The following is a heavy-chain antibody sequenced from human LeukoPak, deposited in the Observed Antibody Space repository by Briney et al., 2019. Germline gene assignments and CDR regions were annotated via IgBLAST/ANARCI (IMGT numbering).Heavy chain of an antibody. J-gene: IGHJ4*02. Sequence: SETLSLTCAVYGGSFSGYYWSWIRQPPGKGLEWTGEINHSGSTNYNPSLKSRVTISVDTSKNQFSLKLSSVTAADTAVYYCSMGREWELLLAYWGQGTLVTVSS. CDR3: SMGREWELLLAY. CDR2: INHSGST. CDR1: GGSFSGYY. D-gene: IGHD1-26*01. V-gene: IGHV4-34*01.